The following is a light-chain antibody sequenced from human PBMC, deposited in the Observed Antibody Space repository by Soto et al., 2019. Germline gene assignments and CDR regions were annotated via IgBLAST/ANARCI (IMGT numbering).Light chain of an antibody. CDR3: QQNGRSHMFT. CDR1: QSVSSNY. V-gene: IGKV3-20*01. Sequence: EIVLTQSPGTLTFSPGESATLSCRASQSVSSNYLAGYQQKPGQAPRLLIYGASRGAAGNPDRFSGSGSGTDFALTNSRQEPEDFAVYFCQQNGRSHMFTFGQGTKLEIK. J-gene: IGKJ2*01. CDR2: GAS.